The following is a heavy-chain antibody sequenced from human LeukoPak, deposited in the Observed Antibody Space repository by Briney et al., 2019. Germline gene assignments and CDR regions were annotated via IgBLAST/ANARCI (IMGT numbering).Heavy chain of an antibody. CDR1: GGSFSGYY. CDR2: INHSGST. D-gene: IGHD6-13*01. V-gene: IGHV4-34*01. J-gene: IGHJ6*02. Sequence: SETLSLTCAVYGGSFSGYYWSWIRQPPGKGLEWIGEINHSGSTNYNPSLKSRVTISVDTSKNQFSLKLSSVTAADTAVYYCARGASSSWYTHYYGMDVWGQGTTVTVSS. CDR3: ARGASSSWYTHYYGMDV.